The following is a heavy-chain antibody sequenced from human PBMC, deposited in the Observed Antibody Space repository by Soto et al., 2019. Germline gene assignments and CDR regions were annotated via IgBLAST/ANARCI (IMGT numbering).Heavy chain of an antibody. D-gene: IGHD4-17*01. J-gene: IGHJ1*01. CDR2: IKSKTDGGTT. Sequence: EVQLVESGGGLVKPGGSLRLSCAASGITFSKAWMTWIRQAPGKGLEWVGRIKSKTDGGTTDYAAPVKGRFTISRDDSKNTLYLQMNSLKTEDTAVYYCTTARGTYGAEYFQHWGQGTLVTVSS. CDR1: GITFSKAW. V-gene: IGHV3-15*01. CDR3: TTARGTYGAEYFQH.